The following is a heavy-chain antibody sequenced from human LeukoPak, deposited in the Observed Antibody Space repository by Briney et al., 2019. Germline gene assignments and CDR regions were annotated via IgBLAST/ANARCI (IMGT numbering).Heavy chain of an antibody. CDR3: ARGTWEDIASFYYYYGMDV. Sequence: SVKVSCKASGGTFSSYAISWVRQAPGQGLEWMGGIIPIFGTANYAQKFQGRVTITADESMSTAYMELSSLRSEDTAVYYCARGTWEDIASFYYYYGMDVWGQGTTVTVSS. CDR2: IIPIFGTA. D-gene: IGHD5-18*01. J-gene: IGHJ6*02. CDR1: GGTFSSYA. V-gene: IGHV1-69*13.